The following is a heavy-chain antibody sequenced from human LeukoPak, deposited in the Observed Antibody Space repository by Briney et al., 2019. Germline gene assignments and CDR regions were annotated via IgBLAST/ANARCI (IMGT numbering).Heavy chain of an antibody. CDR2: ISGSGGST. D-gene: IGHD4-17*01. CDR3: AKRIGNGDRSFDY. CDR1: GFTFSSYG. Sequence: SGGSLRLSCAASGFTFSSYGMSWVRQAPGKGLEWVSAISGSGGSTYYADSVKGRFTISRDNSKNTLYLQMNSLRAEDTDVYYCAKRIGNGDRSFDYWGQGTLVTVSS. V-gene: IGHV3-23*01. J-gene: IGHJ4*02.